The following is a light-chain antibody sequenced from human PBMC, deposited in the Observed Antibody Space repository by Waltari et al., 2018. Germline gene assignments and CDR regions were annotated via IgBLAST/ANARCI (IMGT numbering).Light chain of an antibody. CDR3: QQYNSWPPRYT. Sequence: EIVLTQSPATLSVSPGERATLSCRASQSVSSNLAWYQPKPGQPPRLLNYGASTRATGIPARFSGSGSGTEFTLTISSLQSEDFAVYYCQQYNSWPPRYTFGQGTNLESK. CDR1: QSVSSN. V-gene: IGKV3-15*01. J-gene: IGKJ2*01. CDR2: GAS.